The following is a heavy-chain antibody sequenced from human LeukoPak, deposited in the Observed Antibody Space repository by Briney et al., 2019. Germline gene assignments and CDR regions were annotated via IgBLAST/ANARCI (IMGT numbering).Heavy chain of an antibody. Sequence: GASVKVSCKASGYTFTGYYMHWVRQAPGQGLEWMGWINPNSGGTNYAQKFQGRVTMTRDTSISTAYMELSRLRSDDTAVYYCAREIVYCGGDCYSGIDYWGQGTLVTVSS. J-gene: IGHJ4*02. CDR3: AREIVYCGGDCYSGIDY. D-gene: IGHD2-21*02. V-gene: IGHV1-2*02. CDR2: INPNSGGT. CDR1: GYTFTGYY.